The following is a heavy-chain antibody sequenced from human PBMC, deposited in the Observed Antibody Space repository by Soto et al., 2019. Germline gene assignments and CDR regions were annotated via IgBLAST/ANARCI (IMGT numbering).Heavy chain of an antibody. J-gene: IGHJ6*02. CDR1: GFTFSSYG. Sequence: QVQLVESGGGVVQPGRSLRLSCAASGFTFSSYGMHWVRQAPGKGLEWVAVIWYDGSNKYDADSVKGRFTISRDNSKNTMYLQMNSLRAEDTAVYYCARDRDGSSSYGMDVWGQGTTVTVSS. CDR3: ARDRDGSSSYGMDV. D-gene: IGHD6-6*01. V-gene: IGHV3-33*01. CDR2: IWYDGSNK.